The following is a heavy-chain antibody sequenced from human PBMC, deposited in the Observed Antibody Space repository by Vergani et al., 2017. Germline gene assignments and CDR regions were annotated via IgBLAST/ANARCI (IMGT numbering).Heavy chain of an antibody. Sequence: QVQLQESGPGLVKPSETLSLTCTVSGYSISSGYYWGWIRQPPGKGLEWIGSIYHSGSTYYNPSLKSRVTIAVDTSKNQFSLKLSSVTAADTAVYYCARGRYYYGSGSVWGQGTLVTVSS. CDR2: IYHSGST. V-gene: IGHV4-38-2*02. CDR1: GYSISSGYY. D-gene: IGHD3-10*01. CDR3: ARGRYYYGSGSV. J-gene: IGHJ4*02.